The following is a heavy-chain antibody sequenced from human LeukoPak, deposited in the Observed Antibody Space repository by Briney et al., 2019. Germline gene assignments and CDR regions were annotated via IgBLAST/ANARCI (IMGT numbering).Heavy chain of an antibody. V-gene: IGHV1-46*01. CDR3: AREPSPTVRGYSPAY. Sequence: GASVKVSCKASGYIFTSYYIHWVRQAPGQGVEWMGVINPSGDTTTYAQKFQGRVTMTRDTSTRTAHMELRSLRSEDTAVYYCAREPSPTVRGYSPAYWGQGTVVTVSS. CDR2: INPSGDTT. D-gene: IGHD3-10*01. J-gene: IGHJ4*02. CDR1: GYIFTSYY.